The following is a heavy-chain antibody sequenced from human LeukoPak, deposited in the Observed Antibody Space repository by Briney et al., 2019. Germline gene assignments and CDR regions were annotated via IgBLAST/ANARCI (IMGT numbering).Heavy chain of an antibody. J-gene: IGHJ4*02. D-gene: IGHD3-3*01. CDR3: ARFYSVCGVVSRSYFDY. Sequence: LETLSLTCAVYGGSFSGYYWSWIRQAAGKGLEWIGEINHSGTTNYNPSLKSRVTISVDTSKNQFSLKLSSVNAADTAVYYCARFYSVCGVVSRSYFDYWGQGTLVTVS. CDR2: INHSGTT. V-gene: IGHV4-34*01. CDR1: GGSFSGYY.